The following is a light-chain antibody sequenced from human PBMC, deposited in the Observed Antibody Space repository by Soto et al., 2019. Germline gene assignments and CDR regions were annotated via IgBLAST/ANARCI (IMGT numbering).Light chain of an antibody. CDR1: SSDVGAYNY. Sequence: QSALTQPASVSGSPGQSITISCTGTSSDVGAYNYVSWYQQHPGEAPKLMIHDVSNRPSGVSNRFSGSKSGNTASLTISGLQAEDEADYYCSSYTSSSTYVFGTGTKVTVL. V-gene: IGLV2-14*01. CDR2: DVS. J-gene: IGLJ1*01. CDR3: SSYTSSSTYV.